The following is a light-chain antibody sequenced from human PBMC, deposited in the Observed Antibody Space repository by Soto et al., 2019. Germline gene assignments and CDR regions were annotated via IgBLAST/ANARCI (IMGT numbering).Light chain of an antibody. V-gene: IGKV3-11*01. Sequence: EIVLTQSPVTLSLSPGERATLSCRASQSVSSHLAWYQQRPGQAPRLLIYDTSNRATGIPARFSGSGSGTDFSLTISSLAHEDFAVYYCQQRGNWPRTFGQGTKLEIK. J-gene: IGKJ2*01. CDR3: QQRGNWPRT. CDR2: DTS. CDR1: QSVSSH.